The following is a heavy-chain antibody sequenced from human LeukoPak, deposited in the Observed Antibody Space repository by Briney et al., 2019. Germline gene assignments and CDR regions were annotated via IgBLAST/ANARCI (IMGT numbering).Heavy chain of an antibody. D-gene: IGHD1-14*01. Sequence: SVKVSCNASGGTFSSYAISWVRQAPGQGLEWMGRIIPILGIANYAQKFQGRVTITADKSTSTAYMELSSLRSEDTAVYYCATGQTDDAFDIWGQGTMVTVSS. CDR3: ATGQTDDAFDI. CDR2: IIPILGIA. J-gene: IGHJ3*02. V-gene: IGHV1-69*04. CDR1: GGTFSSYA.